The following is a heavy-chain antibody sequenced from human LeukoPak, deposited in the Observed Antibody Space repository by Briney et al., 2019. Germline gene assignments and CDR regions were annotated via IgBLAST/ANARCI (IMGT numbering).Heavy chain of an antibody. CDR3: ARGLGIAAATALDY. D-gene: IGHD6-13*01. Sequence: ASVKVSCTASGYTFTSYAMHWVRQAPGQRLEWMGWINAGNGNTKYSQEFQGRVTITRDTSASTAYMELSSLRSEDMAVYYCARGLGIAAATALDYWGQGTLVTVSS. CDR1: GYTFTSYA. V-gene: IGHV1-3*03. J-gene: IGHJ4*02. CDR2: INAGNGNT.